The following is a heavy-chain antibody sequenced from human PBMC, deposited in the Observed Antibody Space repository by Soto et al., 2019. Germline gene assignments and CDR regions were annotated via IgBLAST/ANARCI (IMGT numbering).Heavy chain of an antibody. CDR1: GYSFSGYW. CDR3: ARLPGVRGVFDGFNV. Sequence: GDSLKISCNCSGYSFSGYWIGWVLQMPVKGLDWMGVIYPGDSDTRYSPSFHGQVTISADKSISTAYLQWSSLKASDTAMYFCARLPGVRGVFDGFNVWGQGTMVTVSS. V-gene: IGHV5-51*01. CDR2: IYPGDSDT. D-gene: IGHD3-10*01. J-gene: IGHJ3*01.